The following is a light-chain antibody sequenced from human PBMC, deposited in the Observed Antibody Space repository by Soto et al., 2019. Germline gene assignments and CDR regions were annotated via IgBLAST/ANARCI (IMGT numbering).Light chain of an antibody. CDR3: QIWGSGIVV. CDR2: LNSDGSH. CDR1: SGHSNYA. Sequence: QLVLTQSPSASASLGASVKLTCTLSSGHSNYAIAWHQQQLEKGPRYLMKLNSDGSHSKGDGIPDRFSGSSSGAERYLTISSLQSEDEADYCCQIWGSGIVVFGGGTKLTVL. V-gene: IGLV4-69*01. J-gene: IGLJ2*01.